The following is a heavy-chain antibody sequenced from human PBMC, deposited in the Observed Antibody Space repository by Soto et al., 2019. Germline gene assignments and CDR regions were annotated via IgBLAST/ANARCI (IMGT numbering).Heavy chain of an antibody. CDR1: GFTFSSYG. CDR3: ARGKITMVRGPSYYFDY. CDR2: IWYDGSNK. V-gene: IGHV3-33*01. J-gene: IGHJ4*02. Sequence: PGGSLRLSCAASGFTFSSYGMHRVRQPPGKGLEWVSVIWYDGSNKYYADSVKGRFTISRDNSKNTLYLQMNSLRAEDTAVYYCARGKITMVRGPSYYFDYWGQGTLVTVSS. D-gene: IGHD3-10*01.